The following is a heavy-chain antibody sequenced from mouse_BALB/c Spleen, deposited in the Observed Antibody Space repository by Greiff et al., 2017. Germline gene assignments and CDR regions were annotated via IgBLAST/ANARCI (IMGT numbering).Heavy chain of an antibody. CDR2: INPNNGGT. V-gene: IGHV1-18*01. CDR3: ARGANWDERSYWYFEG. Sequence: VQLQQSGPELVKPGASVKIPCKASGYTFTDYNMDWVKQSHGKSLEWIGDINPNNGGTIYNQKFKGKATLTVAKSSSTAYMELRSLTSEDTAVYYCARGANWDERSYWYFEGWGAGTTVTVSS. J-gene: IGHJ1*01. CDR1: GYTFTDYN. D-gene: IGHD4-1*01.